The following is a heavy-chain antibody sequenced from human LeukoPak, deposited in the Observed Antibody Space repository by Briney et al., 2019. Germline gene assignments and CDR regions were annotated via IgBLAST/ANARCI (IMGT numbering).Heavy chain of an antibody. CDR1: GFKFDDYG. CDR2: ISWNGGNT. Sequence: GGSLRLSCAASGFKFDDYGMSWVRQAPGKGLEWVSGISWNGGNTGYADSVKGRFTISIDNAKNSLFLQVNSLRADDTAFYYSARLGIYCVQAVCYLDYWGQGTLVTVSS. J-gene: IGHJ4*02. CDR3: ARLGIYCVQAVCYLDY. D-gene: IGHD2-21*01. V-gene: IGHV3-20*04.